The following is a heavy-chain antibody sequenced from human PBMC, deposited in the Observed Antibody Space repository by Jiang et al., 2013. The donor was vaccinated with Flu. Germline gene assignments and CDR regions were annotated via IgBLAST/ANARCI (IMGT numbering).Heavy chain of an antibody. V-gene: IGHV3-30-3*01. Sequence: VQLVESGGGVVQPGRSLRLSCAASGFTFSSYAMHWVRQAPGKGLEWVAVISFDGSNKYYADSVKGRFTISRDNSKNTLYLQMNGLRAEDTAMCYCARGRDSGSYIDY. CDR3: ARGRDSGSYIDY. J-gene: IGHJ4*01. CDR1: GFTFSSYA. CDR2: ISFDGSNK. D-gene: IGHD1-26*01.